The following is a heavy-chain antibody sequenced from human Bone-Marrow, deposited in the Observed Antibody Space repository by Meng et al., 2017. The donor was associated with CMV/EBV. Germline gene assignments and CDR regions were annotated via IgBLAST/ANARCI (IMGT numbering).Heavy chain of an antibody. D-gene: IGHD1-26*01. V-gene: IGHV1-2*02. J-gene: IGHJ4*02. CDR1: VYTFPVYY. Sequence: VASTSSVYTFPVYYVRWVRQAPGQGLAWMGWVNPNSCGTNYAQEFLGRVTMTWDTSISTAYMGLSRLRSDDTAVYYCARGGEWELLWGQGTLVTVSS. CDR3: ARGGEWELL. CDR2: VNPNSCGT.